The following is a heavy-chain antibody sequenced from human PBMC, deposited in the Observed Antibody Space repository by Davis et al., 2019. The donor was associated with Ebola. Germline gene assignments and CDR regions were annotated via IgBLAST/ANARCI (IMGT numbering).Heavy chain of an antibody. D-gene: IGHD3-16*01. Sequence: GESLKISCAVSGLTVGTAFMSWVRQAPGKGLEWVSGIIGNGRSTDYADSVTGRFTISRDNSKNTLYLQMNSLRVEDTAVYYCAQDLSWGYFENWGQGSLVTVSS. V-gene: IGHV3-23*01. J-gene: IGHJ4*02. CDR2: IIGNGRST. CDR1: GLTVGTAF. CDR3: AQDLSWGYFEN.